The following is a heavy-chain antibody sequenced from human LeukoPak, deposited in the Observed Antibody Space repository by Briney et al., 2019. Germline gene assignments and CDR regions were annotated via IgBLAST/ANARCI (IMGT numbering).Heavy chain of an antibody. CDR1: GFTFNSHW. CDR2: INGDGSTT. D-gene: IGHD3-22*01. V-gene: IGHV3-74*01. CDR3: ASSIGMTRLDY. Sequence: GGSLRLSCAASGFTFNSHWLHWVRQAPGKGLVWVSRINGDGSTTTYADSVKGRFTISRDTAKNTLYLQMNTLRAEDSAVYFRASSIGMTRLDYWGQGTLVTVPS. J-gene: IGHJ4*02.